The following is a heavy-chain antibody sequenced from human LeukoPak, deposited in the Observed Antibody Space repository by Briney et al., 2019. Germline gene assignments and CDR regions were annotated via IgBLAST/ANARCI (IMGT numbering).Heavy chain of an antibody. Sequence: GGSLRLSCAASGFIFSSYWMSWVRQAPGKGLEWVANIKQDGSEKYYVDSVKGRFTISRDNAKNSLYLQMNSLRAEDTAVYYCAKDAGRPSPGFEFDYWGQGTLVTVSS. CDR3: AKDAGRPSPGFEFDY. CDR2: IKQDGSEK. D-gene: IGHD3-10*01. J-gene: IGHJ4*02. V-gene: IGHV3-7*01. CDR1: GFIFSSYW.